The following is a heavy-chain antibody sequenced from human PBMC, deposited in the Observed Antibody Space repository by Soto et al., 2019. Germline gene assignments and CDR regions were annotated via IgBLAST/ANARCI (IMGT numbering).Heavy chain of an antibody. CDR1: GYTFTSYD. D-gene: IGHD2-21*02. CDR3: ARGEIVVVTARGMDV. V-gene: IGHV1-18*01. CDR2: ISAYNGNT. Sequence: ASVQVSCKASGYTFTSYDINWVRQATGQGLEWMGWISAYNGNTNYAQKFQGRVTMTTDTSTNTAYMELRSLRSDDTAVYYCARGEIVVVTARGMDVWGQGTTVTVSS. J-gene: IGHJ6*02.